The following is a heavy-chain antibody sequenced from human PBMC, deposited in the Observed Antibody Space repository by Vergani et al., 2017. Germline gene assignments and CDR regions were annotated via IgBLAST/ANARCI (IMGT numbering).Heavy chain of an antibody. Sequence: QVTLKESGPALVKPTQTLTLTCTFSGFSLSTSGMRVSWIRQPPEKALEWLARIDWDDDKFYSTSLKTRLTISKDTSKNQVVLTMTNMDPVDTATYYCARAAQRSHDAFDIWGQGTMVTVSS. V-gene: IGHV2-70*04. CDR1: GFSLSTSGMR. CDR3: ARAAQRSHDAFDI. CDR2: IDWDDDK. J-gene: IGHJ3*02. D-gene: IGHD5-24*01.